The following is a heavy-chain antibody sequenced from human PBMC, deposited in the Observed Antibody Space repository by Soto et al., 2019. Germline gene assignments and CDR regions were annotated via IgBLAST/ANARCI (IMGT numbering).Heavy chain of an antibody. J-gene: IGHJ5*02. Sequence: SETLSLTCGVSGGTVASSHWWSWVRQSPGRGLEWIGNVYHTGDTNFNPSLQSRVTFSVDKSNNQFSLRLTSVTAADTAVYFCAREIVSAGGNNYFDPWGPGTLVTVSS. D-gene: IGHD3-16*01. CDR2: VYHTGDT. CDR1: GGTVASSHW. CDR3: AREIVSAGGNNYFDP. V-gene: IGHV4-4*02.